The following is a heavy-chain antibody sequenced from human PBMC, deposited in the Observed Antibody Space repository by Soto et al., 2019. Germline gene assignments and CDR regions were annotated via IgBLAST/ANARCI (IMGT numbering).Heavy chain of an antibody. CDR3: ARQLTIFSGLREFDP. J-gene: IGHJ5*02. CDR2: IYYSGST. Sequence: SETLSLTCTVSGGSISSSSYYWGWIRQPPGKGLEWIGSIYYSGSTYYNPSLKSRVTISVDTSKNQFSLKLSSVTAADTAVYYCARQLTIFSGLREFDPWGQGTLVTVSS. D-gene: IGHD3-3*01. CDR1: GGSISSSSYY. V-gene: IGHV4-39*01.